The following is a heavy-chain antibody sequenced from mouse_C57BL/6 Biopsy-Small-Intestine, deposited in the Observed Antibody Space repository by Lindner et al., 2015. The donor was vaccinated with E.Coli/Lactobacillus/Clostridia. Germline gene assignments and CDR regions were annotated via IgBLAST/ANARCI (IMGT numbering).Heavy chain of an antibody. D-gene: IGHD4-1*01. Sequence: VQLQESGGDLVKPGGSLKLSCAASGFTFGNYGMSWIRQTPDKRLEWVTTISNGGSYTYYPDSVKGRFTISRDNAKNTLYLQMSSLKSEDTAMYYCARTGVLYFDYWGQGTTLTVSS. V-gene: IGHV5-6*01. CDR1: GFTFGNYG. CDR3: ARTGVLYFDY. CDR2: ISNGGSYT. J-gene: IGHJ2*01.